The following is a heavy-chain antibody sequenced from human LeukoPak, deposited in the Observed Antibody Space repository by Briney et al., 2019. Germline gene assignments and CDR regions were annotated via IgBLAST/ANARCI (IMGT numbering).Heavy chain of an antibody. J-gene: IGHJ4*02. D-gene: IGHD1-7*01. Sequence: GGSLRLSCAASGFTFSGFWMSWVRQTPGKGLEWVANIKQDGSEKYYVDSVKGRFAISRDNAKNSLSLQMNGLRVEDTAVYYCARAGSFWHYVYWGQGTLVTVSS. CDR1: GFTFSGFW. CDR2: IKQDGSEK. V-gene: IGHV3-7*01. CDR3: ARAGSFWHYVY.